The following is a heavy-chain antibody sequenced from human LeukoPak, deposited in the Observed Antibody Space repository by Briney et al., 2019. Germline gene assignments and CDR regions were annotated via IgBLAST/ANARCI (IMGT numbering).Heavy chain of an antibody. CDR3: ARQGRGSVAGHDAFDI. CDR1: GGSISVYY. CDR2: INHSGST. J-gene: IGHJ3*02. V-gene: IGHV4-34*01. Sequence: SETLSLTCTVSGGSISVYYWSWIRQPPGKGLEWIGEINHSGSTNYNPSLKSRVTISVDTSKNQFSLKLSSVTAADTAVYYCARQGRGSVAGHDAFDIWGQGTMVTVSS. D-gene: IGHD6-19*01.